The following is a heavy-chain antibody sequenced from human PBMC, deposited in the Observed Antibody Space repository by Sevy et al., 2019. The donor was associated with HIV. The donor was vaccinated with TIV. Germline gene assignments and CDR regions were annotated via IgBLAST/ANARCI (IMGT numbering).Heavy chain of an antibody. CDR1: GFTFSNAW. CDR3: TTVGYYDSSGYLAFSGYFDY. J-gene: IGHJ4*02. V-gene: IGHV3-15*01. CDR2: IKSKTDGGTT. Sequence: GGSLRLSCAASGFTFSNAWMSWVRQAPGKGLEWVGRIKSKTDGGTTDNAAPVKGRFTISRDDSKNTLYLQMNSLKTEDTAVYYCTTVGYYDSSGYLAFSGYFDYWGQGTLVTVSS. D-gene: IGHD3-22*01.